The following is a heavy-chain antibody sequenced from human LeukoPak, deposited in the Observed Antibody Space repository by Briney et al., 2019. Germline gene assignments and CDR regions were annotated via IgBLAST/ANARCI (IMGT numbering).Heavy chain of an antibody. V-gene: IGHV1-2*02. CDR2: INPSSGGT. D-gene: IGHD6-13*01. Sequence: GASVKVSCKASGYTFTGYYMHWVRQAPGQGLEWMGWINPSSGGTNYAQKFQGRVTMTRDTSISTAYMELSRLRSDDTAVYYCARGSPIIAAAGASYTPPFDYWGQGTLVTVSS. J-gene: IGHJ4*02. CDR3: ARGSPIIAAAGASYTPPFDY. CDR1: GYTFTGYY.